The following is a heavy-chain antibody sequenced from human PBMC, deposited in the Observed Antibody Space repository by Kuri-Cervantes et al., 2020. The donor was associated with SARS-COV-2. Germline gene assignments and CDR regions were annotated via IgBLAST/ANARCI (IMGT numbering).Heavy chain of an antibody. Sequence: SVKVSCKASGGTFSSYAISWVRQAPGQGLEWMGGIIPIFGTANYAQKFQGRVTMTTETSTSSAYMELRSLRSDDTAVYFCARSHTLYGGNSSPWDYWGQGTLVTVSS. J-gene: IGHJ4*02. D-gene: IGHD4-23*01. CDR2: IIPIFGTA. V-gene: IGHV1-69*05. CDR1: GGTFSSYA. CDR3: ARSHTLYGGNSSPWDY.